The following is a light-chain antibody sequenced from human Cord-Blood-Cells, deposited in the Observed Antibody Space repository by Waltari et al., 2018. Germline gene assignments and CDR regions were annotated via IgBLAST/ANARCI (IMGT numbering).Light chain of an antibody. J-gene: IGLJ2*01. CDR1: SSDVGGYNY. Sequence: QSALTQPPSASGSPGQSVTIPCTGTSSDVGGYNYVFWYQQHPGKAPKHMIYEVSKRAPGVPDLFSGSKSGNTAALTVSGLKAEDTADYYYSSYAGSNNVVFGGGTKLTVL. V-gene: IGLV2-8*01. CDR3: SSYAGSNNVV. CDR2: EVS.